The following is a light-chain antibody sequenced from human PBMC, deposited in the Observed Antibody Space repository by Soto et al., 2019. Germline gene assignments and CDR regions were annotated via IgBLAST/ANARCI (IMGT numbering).Light chain of an antibody. J-gene: IGKJ5*01. Sequence: ENVLTQSPGTLSLSPVERATLSCRASQSVSSSYLAWYQQKPGLAPRLLIYDASSRATGIPDRFSGSGSGTDFTLTISRLEPEDFAVYYCQQYGSSPSITFGQGTRLEIK. CDR1: QSVSSSY. CDR3: QQYGSSPSIT. CDR2: DAS. V-gene: IGKV3D-20*01.